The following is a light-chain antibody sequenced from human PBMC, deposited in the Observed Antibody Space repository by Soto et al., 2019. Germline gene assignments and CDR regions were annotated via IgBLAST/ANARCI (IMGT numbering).Light chain of an antibody. J-gene: IGLJ3*02. CDR2: LNSDGSH. CDR1: SGHSSYA. CDR3: QTWGSGIPWV. Sequence: QPVLTQSPSASASLGASVKRTCTLSSGHSSYAIAWHQQQPEKGPRYLMKLNSDGSHSKGDTIPDRFSGSSSGAERYLTISSLQSEDEADYYCQTWGSGIPWVFGGGTQLTVL. V-gene: IGLV4-69*01.